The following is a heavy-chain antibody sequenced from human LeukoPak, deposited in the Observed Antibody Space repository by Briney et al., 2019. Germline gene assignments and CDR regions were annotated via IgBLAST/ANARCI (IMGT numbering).Heavy chain of an antibody. J-gene: IGHJ4*02. D-gene: IGHD2-2*01. CDR3: ARDYCSSTSCLFDY. CDR2: INANGGGS. Sequence: ASVKVSCKASGYTFTSFYMHWVRQAPGQGLEWIGIINANGGGSTYAQNFQGRVTMTRDTSTSTVYMELNSLRSDDTAVYYCARDYCSSTSCLFDYWGQGTLVSVSS. CDR1: GYTFTSFY. V-gene: IGHV1-46*01.